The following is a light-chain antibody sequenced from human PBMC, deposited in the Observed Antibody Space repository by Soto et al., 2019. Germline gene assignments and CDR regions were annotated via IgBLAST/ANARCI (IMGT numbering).Light chain of an antibody. Sequence: DIVMTQSPLSLPVTPGEPASISCRSSQSLLHSNGYNYLDWYLQKPRQSPQLLIYLGSNRASGVPDRFSGRGSGTDFTLKISSVEAEDVGVYYCMQALQNQFTFGPGTKVDIK. V-gene: IGKV2-28*01. J-gene: IGKJ3*01. CDR1: QSLLHSNGYNY. CDR3: MQALQNQFT. CDR2: LGS.